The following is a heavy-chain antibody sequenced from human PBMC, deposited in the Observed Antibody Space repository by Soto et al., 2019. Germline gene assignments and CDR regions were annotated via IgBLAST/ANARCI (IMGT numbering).Heavy chain of an antibody. CDR1: GDTFTSYY. D-gene: IGHD3-22*01. J-gene: IGHJ6*02. CDR3: ARDLGKSSGYYYGMDV. V-gene: IGHV1-46*01. Sequence: ASVKVSCKASGDTFTSYYMHWVRQAPGQGLEWMGIINPSGGSTSYAQKFQGRVTMTRDTSTSTVYMELSSLRSEDTAVYYCARDLGKSSGYYYGMDVWGQGTTVTVSS. CDR2: INPSGGST.